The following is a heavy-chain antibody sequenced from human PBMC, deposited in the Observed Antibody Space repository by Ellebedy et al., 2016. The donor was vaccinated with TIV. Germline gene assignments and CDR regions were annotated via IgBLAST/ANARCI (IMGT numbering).Heavy chain of an antibody. Sequence: PGGSLRLSCEGFGFTFSNYNVNWVRQAPGEGLEWVASISSRSTYVYYADSLKGRFTISRDNAKNSLYLQMDSLRVEDTAVYFCARDYGGNSGYFDLWGRGTLVTVSS. D-gene: IGHD4-23*01. V-gene: IGHV3-21*01. CDR2: ISSRSTYV. J-gene: IGHJ4*02. CDR3: ARDYGGNSGYFDL. CDR1: GFTFSNYN.